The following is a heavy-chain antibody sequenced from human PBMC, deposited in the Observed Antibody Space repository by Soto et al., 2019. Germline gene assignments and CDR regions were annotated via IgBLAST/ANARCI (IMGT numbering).Heavy chain of an antibody. D-gene: IGHD3-10*01. CDR2: ISSSSSYT. Sequence: QVQLVESGGGLVKPGGSLRLSCAASGFTFSDYYMSWIRQAPGKGLEWVSYISSSSSYTNYADSVKGRFTISRDNAKNSLYLQMNSLRAEDTAVYYCARDLITMVRGVITNYYYGMDVWGQGTTVTVSS. CDR3: ARDLITMVRGVITNYYYGMDV. CDR1: GFTFSDYY. J-gene: IGHJ6*02. V-gene: IGHV3-11*06.